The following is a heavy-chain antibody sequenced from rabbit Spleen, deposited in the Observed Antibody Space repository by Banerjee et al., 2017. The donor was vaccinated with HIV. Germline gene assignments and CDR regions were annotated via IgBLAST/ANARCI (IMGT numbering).Heavy chain of an antibody. J-gene: IGHJ6*01. CDR2: IYDDSSGST. D-gene: IGHD8-1*01. CDR1: GVSFSSNHY. V-gene: IGHV1S40*01. CDR3: ARDTGSSFSTYGMDL. Sequence: QSLEESGGDLVKPGASLTLTCTASGVSFSSNHYMCWVRQAPGKGLEWIACIYDDSSGSTMYASWAKGRFTISSDNAQSTVDLKMTSLTAADTATYFCARDTGSSFSTYGMDLWAQGPSSPS.